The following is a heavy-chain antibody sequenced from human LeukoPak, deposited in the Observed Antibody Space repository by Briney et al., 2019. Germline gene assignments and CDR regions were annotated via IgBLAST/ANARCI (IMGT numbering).Heavy chain of an antibody. J-gene: IGHJ6*02. V-gene: IGHV4-59*01. D-gene: IGHD3-16*01. CDR2: IHYSGKP. CDR1: GGSISGYY. CDR3: ARFGFYYDIDV. Sequence: SETLSLTCTVSGGSISGYYWTWPRQPPGKGLEWIGQIHYSGKPDYNPSLRSRITISVDTSKNQMFLKLSSVTAADTAVYYCARFGFYYDIDVWGQGTTVTVSS.